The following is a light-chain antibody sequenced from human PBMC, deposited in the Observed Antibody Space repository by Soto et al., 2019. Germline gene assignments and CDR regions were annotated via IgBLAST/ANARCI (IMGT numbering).Light chain of an antibody. CDR2: GAS. V-gene: IGKV3-15*01. Sequence: EIVMTQSPATLSVSPGERATLSCRASQSVTGNLAWYQQKPGQAPRLLIYGASTRATGIPARFSGSGSVTEFTPTISSLQSEDFAVYYCQQYKNRPPLTFGGGIKVEIK. CDR3: QQYKNRPPLT. CDR1: QSVTGN. J-gene: IGKJ4*01.